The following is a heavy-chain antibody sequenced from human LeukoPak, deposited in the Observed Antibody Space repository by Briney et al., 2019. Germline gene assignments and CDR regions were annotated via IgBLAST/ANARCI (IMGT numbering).Heavy chain of an antibody. Sequence: SETLSPTCTVSGFSLSNSLYYWGWIRQPPGKGLEGIGTFYYSGTTYYNPSLKSRVTISVDTSKHQFSRNLSSVTAADTALYFCARRGGLFAYWGQGTLVVVSS. D-gene: IGHD2-15*01. CDR2: FYYSGTT. CDR1: GFSLSNSLYY. J-gene: IGHJ4*02. CDR3: ARRGGLFAY. V-gene: IGHV4-39*01.